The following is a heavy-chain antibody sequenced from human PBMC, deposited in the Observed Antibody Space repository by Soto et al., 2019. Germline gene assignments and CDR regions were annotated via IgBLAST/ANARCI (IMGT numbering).Heavy chain of an antibody. V-gene: IGHV1-69*06. Sequence: QVQLVQSGAEVKKPGSSVKVSCKASGGTFNNYAVTWVRQAPGQGLEWMGRIIPILGTPNYAQRFEGRGTNTADTSTSTAYMELSSLRSDDTAVYYCASSYGTSWYGDYWGQGTLVTVSS. D-gene: IGHD6-13*01. CDR3: ASSYGTSWYGDY. CDR1: GGTFNNYA. CDR2: IIPILGTP. J-gene: IGHJ4*02.